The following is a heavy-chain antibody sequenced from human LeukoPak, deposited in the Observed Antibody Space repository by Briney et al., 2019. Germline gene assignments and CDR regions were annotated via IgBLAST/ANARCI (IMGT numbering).Heavy chain of an antibody. D-gene: IGHD3-10*01. CDR3: AKGYYYGSGSYYTYYYYYGMDV. J-gene: IGHJ6*02. V-gene: IGHV3-23*01. Sequence: GGSLRLSCAASGFTFSSYAMSWVRQAPGKGLEWVSAISGSGGSTYYADSVKGRFTISRDNSKNTLYLQMNSLRAEDTAVYYCAKGYYYGSGSYYTYYYYYGMDVWGQGTTVTVSS. CDR1: GFTFSSYA. CDR2: ISGSGGST.